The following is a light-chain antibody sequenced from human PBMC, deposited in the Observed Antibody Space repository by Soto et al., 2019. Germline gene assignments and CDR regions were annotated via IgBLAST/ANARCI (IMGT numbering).Light chain of an antibody. V-gene: IGLV2-14*01. CDR2: EVN. CDR1: SSDVGGYDY. CDR3: SSYSISTAYL. J-gene: IGLJ1*01. Sequence: VLTQPASVSWSPGQSITISCTGTSSDVGGYDYVSWYQLHPGKAPKLMVFEVNNRPSGVSYRFSGSKSGNTASLTISGLQAEDEADYFCSSYSISTAYLFGTGTKVTV.